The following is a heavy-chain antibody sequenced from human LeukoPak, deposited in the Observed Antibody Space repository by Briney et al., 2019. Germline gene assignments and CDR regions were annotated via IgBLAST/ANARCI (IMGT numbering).Heavy chain of an antibody. D-gene: IGHD2-21*02. V-gene: IGHV4-34*01. Sequence: SKTLSLTCAVYGESFSGYYWTWIRQSPEKGLEWIGEINHSGSTHYNPSLRSRLIISVDTSKNQFSLKLTSVTAADTAVYYCARRVVSASLSYWGQGTLVTVSS. CDR1: GESFSGYY. J-gene: IGHJ4*02. CDR3: ARRVVSASLSY. CDR2: INHSGST.